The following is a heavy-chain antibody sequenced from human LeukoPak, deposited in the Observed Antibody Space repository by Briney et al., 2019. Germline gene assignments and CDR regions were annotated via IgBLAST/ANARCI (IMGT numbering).Heavy chain of an antibody. CDR1: RFTFSNYG. D-gene: IGHD1-20*01. V-gene: IGHV3-30*02. Sequence: GGSLRLSCAASRFTFSNYGMHWVRQAPGKGLEWVVFIRYDGSNKYYADSVKGRFTISRDNAKNSLYLQMNSLRAEDTAVYYCARAATYNWNDVNYWGQGTLVTVSS. J-gene: IGHJ4*02. CDR2: IRYDGSNK. CDR3: ARAATYNWNDVNY.